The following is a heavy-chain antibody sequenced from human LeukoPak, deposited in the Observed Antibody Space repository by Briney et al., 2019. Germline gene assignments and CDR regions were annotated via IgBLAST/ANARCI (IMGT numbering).Heavy chain of an antibody. Sequence: GGSLRLSCAASGFTFSSYEMNWVRQAPGKGLEWVANIKQEGSEKYYVDSVKGRFTISRDNAKNSLYLQMNSLRAEDTAVYYCAREYRDGYNLGWFDPWGQGTLVTVSS. CDR2: IKQEGSEK. CDR3: AREYRDGYNLGWFDP. CDR1: GFTFSSYE. D-gene: IGHD5-24*01. V-gene: IGHV3-7*01. J-gene: IGHJ5*02.